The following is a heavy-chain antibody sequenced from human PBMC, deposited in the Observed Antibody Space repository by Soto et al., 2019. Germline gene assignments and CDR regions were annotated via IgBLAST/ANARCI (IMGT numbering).Heavy chain of an antibody. D-gene: IGHD1-7*01. J-gene: IGHJ6*02. CDR1: GDSVSRNSAA. CDR3: ARDPHLAPGWNYGYGMDV. CDR2: TYYRSKWYN. V-gene: IGHV6-1*01. Sequence: SQTLTLTCAISGDSVSRNSAAWNWIRQSPSRGLEWLGRTYYRSKWYNDYAVSVKSRITINPDTSKNQFSLQLNSVTPEDTAVYYCARDPHLAPGWNYGYGMDVWGQGTTVTVSS.